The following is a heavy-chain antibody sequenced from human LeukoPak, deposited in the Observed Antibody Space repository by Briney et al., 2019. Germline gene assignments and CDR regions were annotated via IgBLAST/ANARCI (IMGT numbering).Heavy chain of an antibody. V-gene: IGHV3-49*04. CDR2: IRSKTYGGAT. CDR3: TRAYYDVLPGDR. D-gene: IGHD3-9*01. Sequence: PGGSLRLSCSASGFTFGDYAMSWVRRAPGKGLEWVGFIRSKTYGGATEYVASVKGRFTISRDDSKSIAYLQMNSLKTEDTAMYYCTRAYYDVLPGDRWGQGTLVTVSS. J-gene: IGHJ5*02. CDR1: GFTFGDYA.